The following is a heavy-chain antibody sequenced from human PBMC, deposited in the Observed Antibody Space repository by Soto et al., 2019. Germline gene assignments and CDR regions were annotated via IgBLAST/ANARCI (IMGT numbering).Heavy chain of an antibody. CDR3: ARPNTAVATRLDY. CDR1: GYTFTTYG. J-gene: IGHJ4*02. V-gene: IGHV1-18*01. D-gene: IGHD5-18*01. CDR2: ISAYNGNT. Sequence: ASVKVSCKASGYTFTTYGISWVRQAPGQGLEWMGWISAYNGNTDYAQNLQGRVTMTTDTSTSTAYMELRSLTSDDTAVYYCARPNTAVATRLDYWGQGTLVTVSS.